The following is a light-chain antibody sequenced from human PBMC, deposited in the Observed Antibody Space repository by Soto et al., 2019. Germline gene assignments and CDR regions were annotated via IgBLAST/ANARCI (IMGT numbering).Light chain of an antibody. Sequence: QSALTQPASVSGSPGPSITIPCTGTSSDLGTYDYVSWYQQHPDKVPKLIIYEVSTRPSGISNRFSGSKSGNTASLTISGLQAEDEADYYCASYSGSNTLVFGGGTKLPVL. CDR3: ASYSGSNTLV. CDR2: EVS. J-gene: IGLJ3*02. V-gene: IGLV2-14*01. CDR1: SSDLGTYDY.